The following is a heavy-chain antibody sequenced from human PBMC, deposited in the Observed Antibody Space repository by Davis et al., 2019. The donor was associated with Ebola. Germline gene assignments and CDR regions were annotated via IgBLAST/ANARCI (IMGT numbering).Heavy chain of an antibody. CDR2: HYYTSKWYN. CDR3: ARGWLRSSFDY. CDR1: GDSVSSNSAA. D-gene: IGHD5-12*01. J-gene: IGHJ4*02. Sequence: HSQTLSLTCAISGDSVSSNSAAWNWTRQPQSRGLDWRGRHYYTSKWYNDYAVSVKSRITISPDTSKNQLSLQLDSVTPEDTAVYYCARGWLRSSFDYWGQGTLVTVSS. V-gene: IGHV6-1*01.